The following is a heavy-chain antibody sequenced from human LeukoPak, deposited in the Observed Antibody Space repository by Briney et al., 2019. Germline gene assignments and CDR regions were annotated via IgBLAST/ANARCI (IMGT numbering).Heavy chain of an antibody. CDR3: ARDWSGLGVNAGFDV. D-gene: IGHD2-21*01. CDR1: GFTFSNYD. Sequence: PGGSLRLSCAASGFTFSNYDMHWVRQAPDKGLEWVSFIWCSGSNKWYAESVKGRFTISRDNSKNTLDLQMHSLRGEDTAVYYCARDWSGLGVNAGFDVWGQGTTVSVSS. J-gene: IGHJ3*01. CDR2: IWCSGSNK. V-gene: IGHV3-33*08.